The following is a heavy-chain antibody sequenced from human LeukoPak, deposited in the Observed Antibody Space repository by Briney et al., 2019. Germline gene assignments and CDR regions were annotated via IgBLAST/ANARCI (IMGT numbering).Heavy chain of an antibody. V-gene: IGHV3-21*01. D-gene: IGHD6-6*01. CDR1: GFTFSSYS. Sequence: GGSLRLSCAASGFTFSSYSMNWVRQAPGKGLEWVSSISSSSSYIYYADSVKGRFTISRDNAKNSLYLQMNSLRAEDTAVYYCAREGIAARPFDYWGQGTLVTVSS. CDR3: AREGIAARPFDY. CDR2: ISSSSSYI. J-gene: IGHJ4*02.